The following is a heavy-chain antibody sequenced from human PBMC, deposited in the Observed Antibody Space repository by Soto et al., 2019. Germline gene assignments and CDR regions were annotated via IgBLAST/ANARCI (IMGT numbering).Heavy chain of an antibody. D-gene: IGHD2-8*01. J-gene: IGHJ2*01. V-gene: IGHV3-23*01. CDR3: ARDREGMVWYFDL. Sequence: EVQLLESGGGLVHPGGSLRLSCAASGFAFTSSAMNWVRQAPGKGLEWVSAISGSGGSTYYADSVKGRFTISRDNSKNTLYLQMNSLSAEDTAVYYCARDREGMVWYFDLWGRGTLVTVSS. CDR1: GFAFTSSA. CDR2: ISGSGGST.